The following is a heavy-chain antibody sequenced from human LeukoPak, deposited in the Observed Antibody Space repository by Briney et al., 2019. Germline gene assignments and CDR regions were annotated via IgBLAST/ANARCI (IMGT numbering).Heavy chain of an antibody. V-gene: IGHV3-23*01. J-gene: IGHJ4*02. D-gene: IGHD3-3*01. CDR1: GFTFTNYA. CDR2: ISGSGDST. CDR3: AGWGGDFWSGYLDY. Sequence: PGGSLRLSCAASGFTFTNYAMSWVRQVPGKGLEWVSAISGSGDSTYYVDSVKGRFTISRDNSKNTLYLQMNSLRAEDTAVYYCAGWGGDFWSGYLDYWGQGTLVTVSS.